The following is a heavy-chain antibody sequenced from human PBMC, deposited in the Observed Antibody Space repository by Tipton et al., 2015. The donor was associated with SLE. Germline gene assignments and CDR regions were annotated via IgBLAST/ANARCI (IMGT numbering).Heavy chain of an antibody. CDR3: ARDRARTQIFGVGLDAFDI. V-gene: IGHV1-2*06. J-gene: IGHJ3*02. D-gene: IGHD3-3*01. Sequence: QSGAEVKKPGASVKVSCKASGYTFTGYYMHWVRQAPGQGLEWMGRINPNSGGTNYAQKFQGRVTMTRDTSISTAYMELSRLRSDDTAVYYCARDRARTQIFGVGLDAFDIWGQGTMVTVSS. CDR2: INPNSGGT. CDR1: GYTFTGYY.